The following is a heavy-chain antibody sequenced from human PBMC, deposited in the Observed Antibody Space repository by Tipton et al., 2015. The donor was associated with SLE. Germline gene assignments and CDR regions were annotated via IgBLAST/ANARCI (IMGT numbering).Heavy chain of an antibody. CDR3: VICSPAGCAYFDY. CDR1: GGSFRDYY. Sequence: TLSLTCAVYGGSFRDYYWSWIRQPPGKGREWIGRIYTGGYTKYNPSFENRVTVDASKDQFSLKLSSVTAADTAVYYCVICSPAGCAYFDYWGQGRLVTVSS. J-gene: IGHJ4*02. CDR2: IYTGGYT. D-gene: IGHD2-15*01. V-gene: IGHV4-59*10.